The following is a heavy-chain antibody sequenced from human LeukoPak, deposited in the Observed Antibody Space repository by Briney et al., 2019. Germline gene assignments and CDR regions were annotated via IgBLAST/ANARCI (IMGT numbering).Heavy chain of an antibody. J-gene: IGHJ4*02. CDR2: INTNTENP. D-gene: IGHD2-8*01. V-gene: IGHV7-4-1*02. CDR1: GYTFTSYY. Sequence: ASVKVSCKASGYTFTSYYMHWVRQAPGQGLEWMGWINTNTENPAYAQGFTGRFVFSVDISVSTAYLQINSLKAEDTAVYYCARMGYCTRATCGGAFDFWGQGTLVTVSS. CDR3: ARMGYCTRATCGGAFDF.